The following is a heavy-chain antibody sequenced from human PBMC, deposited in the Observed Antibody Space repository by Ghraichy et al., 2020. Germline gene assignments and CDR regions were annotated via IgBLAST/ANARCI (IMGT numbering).Heavy chain of an antibody. J-gene: IGHJ6*02. D-gene: IGHD6-13*01. V-gene: IGHV3-48*02. CDR3: ARRGPVAAAGSYYYYYAMDV. CDR2: ISSGSSSI. Sequence: GGSLRLSCAASGFTFSSYSMNWVRQAPGKGLEWVSYISSGSSSIYYADSVKGRFTISRDNAENSLYLQMNSLRDEDTAVYYCARRGPVAAAGSYYYYYAMDVWGQGTTVTVSS. CDR1: GFTFSSYS.